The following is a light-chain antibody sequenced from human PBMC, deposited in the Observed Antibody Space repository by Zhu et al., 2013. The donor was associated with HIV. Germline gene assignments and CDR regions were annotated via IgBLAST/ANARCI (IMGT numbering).Light chain of an antibody. Sequence: DIQMTQSPSSLSASVGDRVTITCRASQSISSYLNWYQQKPGKAPKLLIHAASSLQSGVPSRFSGSGSGTDFTLTISSLQPEDFATYYCQQSYSIPVTFGQGTEVEVK. CDR2: AAS. CDR1: QSISSY. J-gene: IGKJ1*01. CDR3: QQSYSIPVT. V-gene: IGKV1-39*01.